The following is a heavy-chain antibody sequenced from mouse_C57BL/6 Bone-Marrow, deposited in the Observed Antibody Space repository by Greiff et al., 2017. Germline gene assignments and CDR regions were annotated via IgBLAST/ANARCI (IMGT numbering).Heavy chain of an antibody. D-gene: IGHD1-1*01. CDR3: ARSFYYYGSSPWFAD. V-gene: IGHV1-69*01. CDR1: GYTFTSYW. Sequence: QVQLQQPGAELVMPGASVKLSCKASGYTFTSYWMHWVKQRPGQGLEWIGEIDPSDSYTNYNQKFKGKSTLTVDKSSSTAYMQLSSLTSEDSAVYYCARSFYYYGSSPWFADGGQGTLVTVSA. CDR2: IDPSDSYT. J-gene: IGHJ3*01.